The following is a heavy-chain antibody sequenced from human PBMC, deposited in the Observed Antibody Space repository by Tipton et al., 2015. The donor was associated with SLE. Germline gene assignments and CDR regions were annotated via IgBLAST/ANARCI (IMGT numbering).Heavy chain of an antibody. J-gene: IGHJ4*02. CDR3: ARDHGDNSFDY. D-gene: IGHD4-17*01. V-gene: IGHV4-38-2*02. Sequence: TLPLTCAVSGYSISSGYYWGWIRQPPGKGLEWIGYIYYSGSTNYNPSLKSRVTISVDTSKNQFSLKLSSVTAADTAVYYCARDHGDNSFDYWGQGTLVTVSS. CDR1: GYSISSGYY. CDR2: IYYSGST.